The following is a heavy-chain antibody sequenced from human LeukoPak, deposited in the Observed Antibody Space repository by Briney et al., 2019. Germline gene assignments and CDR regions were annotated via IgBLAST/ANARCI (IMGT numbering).Heavy chain of an antibody. D-gene: IGHD3-3*01. Sequence: GGSLRLSCTASGFTFGDYAMSWVRQAPGKGLEWVGFIRSKAYGGTTEYAASVKGRFTISRDDSKSIAYLQMNSLKTEDTAVYYCTRDKIFGVVIIGVDAFDIWGQGTMVTVSS. CDR2: IRSKAYGGTT. CDR3: TRDKIFGVVIIGVDAFDI. CDR1: GFTFGDYA. V-gene: IGHV3-49*04. J-gene: IGHJ3*02.